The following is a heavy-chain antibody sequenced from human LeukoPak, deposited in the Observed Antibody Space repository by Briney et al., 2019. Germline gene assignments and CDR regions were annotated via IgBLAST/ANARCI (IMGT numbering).Heavy chain of an antibody. Sequence: ASVKVSCKASGYTFTSYGISWVRQAPGQGLEGMGWISAYNGNTNYAQKLQGRVTMTTDTSTSTAYMELRSLRSHDTAVYYCARNGGSGWNNNWFDPWGQGTLVTVSS. D-gene: IGHD6-19*01. CDR1: GYTFTSYG. CDR2: ISAYNGNT. V-gene: IGHV1-18*01. J-gene: IGHJ5*02. CDR3: ARNGGSGWNNNWFDP.